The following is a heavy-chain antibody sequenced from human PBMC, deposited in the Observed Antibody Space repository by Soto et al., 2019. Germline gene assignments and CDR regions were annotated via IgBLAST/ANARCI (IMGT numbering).Heavy chain of an antibody. D-gene: IGHD3-10*01. J-gene: IGHJ4*01. CDR3: ARDYMVRGVLTQAAYYFDY. Sequence: KVSCKASGGTFSSYTISWVRQAPGQGLEWMGRIIPILGIANYAQKFQGRVTITADKSTSTAYMELSSLRSEDTAVYYCARDYMVRGVLTQAAYYFDYSGQGTLVTVSS. CDR1: GGTFSSYT. V-gene: IGHV1-69*04. CDR2: IIPILGIA.